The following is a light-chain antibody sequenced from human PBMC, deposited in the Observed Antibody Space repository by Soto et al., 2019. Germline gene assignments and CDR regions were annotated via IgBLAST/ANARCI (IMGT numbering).Light chain of an antibody. CDR1: QSVLHTSNNKNY. V-gene: IGKV4-1*01. CDR3: QQYYTTPPYS. J-gene: IGKJ2*03. Sequence: DVVMTQSADSLAVSLGERATIKCKSSQSVLHTSNNKNYLAWYQQKPGQPPKLLIYWASTRESGVPDRFSGSGSGTDFTLTISSLQAEDVAVYYCQQYYTTPPYSFGQGTKLEIK. CDR2: WAS.